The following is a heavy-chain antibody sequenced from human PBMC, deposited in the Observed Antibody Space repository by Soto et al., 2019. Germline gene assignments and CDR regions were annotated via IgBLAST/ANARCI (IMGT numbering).Heavy chain of an antibody. CDR3: ARDPVGHPYEYFAY. V-gene: IGHV4-31*03. CDR2: IYHSGST. D-gene: IGHD3-22*01. Sequence: QVQLQESGPGLVKPSQTLSLTCTVSSGSITSGGYYWSWIRQLPGKGLEYIGYIYHSGSTYYNPSLKSRLTISVDTSKNQFALKLTSVTAADTAVYHWARDPVGHPYEYFAYWGQGTPVTVSS. CDR1: SGSITSGGYY. J-gene: IGHJ4*02.